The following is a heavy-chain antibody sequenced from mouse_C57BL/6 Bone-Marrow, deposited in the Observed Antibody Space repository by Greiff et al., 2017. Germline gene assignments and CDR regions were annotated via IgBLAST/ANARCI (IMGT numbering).Heavy chain of an antibody. J-gene: IGHJ3*01. Sequence: QVQLQQSGAELARPGASVKLSCKASGYTFTSYGISWVKQRTGQGLEWIGEIYPRSGNTYYNAKFKGKATLTADKSSSTAYMELRSLTSEDSAVYFCARSRENLSGFPWFAYWGQGTLVTVSA. D-gene: IGHD3-3*01. CDR3: ARSRENLSGFPWFAY. CDR2: IYPRSGNT. CDR1: GYTFTSYG. V-gene: IGHV1-81*01.